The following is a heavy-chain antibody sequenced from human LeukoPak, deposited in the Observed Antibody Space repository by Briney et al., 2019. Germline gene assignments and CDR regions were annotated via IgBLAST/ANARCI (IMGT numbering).Heavy chain of an antibody. CDR1: GGSISSSSYY. CDR3: AREIVGGRRFDY. V-gene: IGHV4-39*02. CDR2: IYYSGST. J-gene: IGHJ4*02. D-gene: IGHD3-22*01. Sequence: SETLSLTYTVSGGSISSSSYYWGWIRQPPGTGLEWIGSIYYSGSTYYNPSLKSRVTISVDTSKNQFSLKLSSVTAADTAVYYCAREIVGGRRFDYWGQGTLVTVSS.